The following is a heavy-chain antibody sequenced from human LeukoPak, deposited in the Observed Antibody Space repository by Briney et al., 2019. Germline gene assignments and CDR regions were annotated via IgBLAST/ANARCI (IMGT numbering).Heavy chain of an antibody. CDR1: GFTFSDYY. CDR2: ISAGCDTT. Sequence: GGSLRLSCAASGFTFSDYYMSWVRQAPGEGLEWVSGISAGCDTTYTADSVRGRFTISRDNSNNTLYLQMNTLTAEDTAVYYCAAISYSGTWPVGYWGQGILVTVTA. CDR3: AAISYSGTWPVGY. V-gene: IGHV3-23*01. D-gene: IGHD6-25*01. J-gene: IGHJ4*02.